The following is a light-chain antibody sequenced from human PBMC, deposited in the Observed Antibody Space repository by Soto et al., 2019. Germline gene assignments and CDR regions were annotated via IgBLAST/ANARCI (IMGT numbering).Light chain of an antibody. CDR1: QRISTC. CDR2: DAS. Sequence: DIHMTQSPSTLPAAVGDLVTITCRASQRISTCLAWYQQKPGKAPKLLISDASSLDTGVPSRFSGSGSGTEFTLTINSLQPDDFATYYCQQYKGYWTFGQGTKVDIK. CDR3: QQYKGYWT. V-gene: IGKV1-5*01. J-gene: IGKJ1*01.